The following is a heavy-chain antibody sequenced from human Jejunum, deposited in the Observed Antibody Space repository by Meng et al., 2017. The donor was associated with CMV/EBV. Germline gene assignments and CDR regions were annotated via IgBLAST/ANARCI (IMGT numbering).Heavy chain of an antibody. D-gene: IGHD6-6*01. V-gene: IGHV3-30*02. Sequence: FSDYGMHWVRQTPGKGLEWVAFIRFDGNDKYYADSVKGRFTISRDNSKNSLYLQMNSLRTEDTALYYCAKDRVAARPGYYYYGLDVWGQGTTVTVSS. J-gene: IGHJ6*02. CDR3: AKDRVAARPGYYYYGLDV. CDR2: IRFDGNDK. CDR1: FSDYG.